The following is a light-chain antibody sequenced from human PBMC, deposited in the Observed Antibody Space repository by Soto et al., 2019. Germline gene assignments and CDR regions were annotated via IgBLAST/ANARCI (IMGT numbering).Light chain of an antibody. Sequence: QSALTQPRSVSGSPGQSVTISCTGTNSYIGNYNYVSWYQQHPGKAPKVMIYDVSKRPSGVPDRFSGSKSGNTASLTISGLQDEDEADYYCSSFTTSSTWVFGGGTKVTVL. V-gene: IGLV2-11*01. J-gene: IGLJ3*02. CDR1: NSYIGNYNY. CDR3: SSFTTSSTWV. CDR2: DVS.